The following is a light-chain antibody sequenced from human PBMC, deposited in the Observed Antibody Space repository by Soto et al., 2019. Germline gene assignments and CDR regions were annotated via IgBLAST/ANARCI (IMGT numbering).Light chain of an antibody. J-gene: IGKJ1*01. CDR3: QQYNNWPPT. CDR1: QSVSGX. CDR2: GAS. Sequence: EIVMTQSPATLSVSPGERXTLXXRASQSVSGXLAWYQQKPGQAPRLLIYGASTRATGIPARFSGSGSGTEFTLTISSLQSEDFAVYYCQQYNNWPPTFGQGTKVEIK. V-gene: IGKV3D-15*01.